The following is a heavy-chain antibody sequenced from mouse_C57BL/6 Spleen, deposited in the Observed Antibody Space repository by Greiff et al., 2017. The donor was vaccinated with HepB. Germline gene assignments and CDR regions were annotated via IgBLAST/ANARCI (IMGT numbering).Heavy chain of an antibody. D-gene: IGHD3-2*02. V-gene: IGHV1-64*01. CDR1: GYTFTSYW. J-gene: IGHJ4*01. Sequence: VQLQQSGAELVKPGASVKLSCKASGYTFTSYWMHWVKQRPGQGLEWIGMIHPNSGSTNYNEKFKSKATLTVDKSSSTAYMQLSSLTSEDSAVYYCARRTAQATFYAMDYWGQGTSVTVSS. CDR3: ARRTAQATFYAMDY. CDR2: IHPNSGST.